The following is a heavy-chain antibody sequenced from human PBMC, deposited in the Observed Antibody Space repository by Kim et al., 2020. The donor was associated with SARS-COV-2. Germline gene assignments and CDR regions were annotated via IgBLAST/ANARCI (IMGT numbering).Heavy chain of an antibody. D-gene: IGHD6-13*01. V-gene: IGHV4-31*02. CDR3: ARAVKTPGIAAAGTIDY. J-gene: IGHJ4*02. Sequence: LKSRVTISVDTSKNQFSLKLSSVTAADTAVYYCARAVKTPGIAAAGTIDYWGQGTLVTVSS.